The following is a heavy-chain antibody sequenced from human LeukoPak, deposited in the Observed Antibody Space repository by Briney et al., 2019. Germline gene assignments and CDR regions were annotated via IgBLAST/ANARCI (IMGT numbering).Heavy chain of an antibody. J-gene: IGHJ5*02. CDR2: INHSGST. Sequence: SETLSLTCAVYGGSFSGYYWSWIRQPPGKGLEWIGEINHSGSTNYNPSLKSRVTISVDTSKNQFSLKLSSVTAADTAVYYCARDREAPYSSGWYPGEFDPWGQGTLVTVSS. D-gene: IGHD6-19*01. CDR1: GGSFSGYY. V-gene: IGHV4-34*01. CDR3: ARDREAPYSSGWYPGEFDP.